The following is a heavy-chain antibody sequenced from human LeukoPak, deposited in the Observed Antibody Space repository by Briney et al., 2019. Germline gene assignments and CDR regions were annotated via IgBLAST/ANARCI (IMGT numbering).Heavy chain of an antibody. V-gene: IGHV4-38-2*01. Sequence: PSETLSLTCVVSGYSINSGYYWGWIRQPPGKGLEWIGSIFHSGSTYYNPSLKSRVTISADTSNNRFSLKLSSVTAADTAVYYCASAYGSGTYYNGFLYWGQGTLVTVSS. J-gene: IGHJ4*02. CDR1: GYSINSGYY. CDR3: ASAYGSGTYYNGFLY. CDR2: IFHSGST. D-gene: IGHD3-10*01.